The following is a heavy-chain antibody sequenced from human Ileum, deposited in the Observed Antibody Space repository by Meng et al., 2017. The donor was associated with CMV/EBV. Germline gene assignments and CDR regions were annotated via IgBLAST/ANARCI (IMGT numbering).Heavy chain of an antibody. D-gene: IGHD2/OR15-2a*01. J-gene: IGHJ4*02. CDR3: ARELSYTSALDY. Sequence: QVQLVQSGAEWKKPGASVKVACKASGDTFTSCHIHWVRQAPGQGLEWLGLINCNDGATSYAHKFQGRVSMTRDTSTRIVHMELSSLRSEDTALYYCARELSYTSALDYWGQGTLVTVSS. CDR2: INCNDGAT. CDR1: GDTFTSCH. V-gene: IGHV1-46*01.